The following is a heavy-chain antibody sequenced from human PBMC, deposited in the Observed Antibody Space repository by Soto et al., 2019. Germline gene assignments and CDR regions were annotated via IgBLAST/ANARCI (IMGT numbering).Heavy chain of an antibody. J-gene: IGHJ6*03. CDR2: INAGNGNT. CDR1: GYTFTSYA. CDR3: ARELVRGSVVWDYSYYMDV. Sequence: QVQLVQSGAEVKKPGASVKVSCKASGYTFTSYAMHWVRQAPGQRLEWMGWINAGNGNTKYSQKFQGRVTITRDTSASTAYMELSSLRSEDTAVYYCARELVRGSVVWDYSYYMDVWGKGTTVTVSS. D-gene: IGHD3-16*01. V-gene: IGHV1-3*01.